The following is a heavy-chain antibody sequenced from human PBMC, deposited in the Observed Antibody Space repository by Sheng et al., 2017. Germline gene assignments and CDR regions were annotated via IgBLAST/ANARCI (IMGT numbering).Heavy chain of an antibody. CDR1: GGTFSSYA. CDR2: IIPIFGTA. Sequence: QVQLVQSGAEVKKPGSSVKVSCKASGGTFSSYAISWVRQAPGQGLEWMGGIIPIFGTANYAQKFQGRVTITADESTSTAYMELSSLRSEDTAVYYCARVPFHCSGGSCYSFPFDYWGQGTLVTVSS. CDR3: ARVPFHCSGGSCYSFPFDY. V-gene: IGHV1-69*13. J-gene: IGHJ4*02. D-gene: IGHD2-15*01.